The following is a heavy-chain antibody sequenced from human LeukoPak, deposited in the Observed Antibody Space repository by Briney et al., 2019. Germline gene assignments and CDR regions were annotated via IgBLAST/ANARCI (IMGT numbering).Heavy chain of an antibody. J-gene: IGHJ5*02. D-gene: IGHD3-10*01. CDR2: ISYNGGST. Sequence: PGGSLRLSCSASGFIFSSYAIHWVRQAPGKGLEYVSAISYNGGSTHYADSVKGRFTISRDNSKNTLFLQMNSLRAEDTAVYYCAREREIIWFGELDWFDPWGQGTLVTVSS. CDR1: GFIFSSYA. V-gene: IGHV3-64*04. CDR3: AREREIIWFGELDWFDP.